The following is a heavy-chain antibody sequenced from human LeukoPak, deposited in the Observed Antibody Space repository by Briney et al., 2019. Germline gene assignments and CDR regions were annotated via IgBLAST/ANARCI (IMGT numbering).Heavy chain of an antibody. D-gene: IGHD3-10*01. Sequence: SETLSLTCTVSGGSISSGSYYWSWIRQPPGKGLEWIGYIYSSGSTNYNPSPKSRVTMSVDTSKNQFSLKVSSVTAADTAVYYCARVFDSGSQAYFYYMDVWGKGTTVTIFS. CDR2: IYSSGST. CDR1: GGSISSGSYY. CDR3: ARVFDSGSQAYFYYMDV. J-gene: IGHJ6*03. V-gene: IGHV4-61*01.